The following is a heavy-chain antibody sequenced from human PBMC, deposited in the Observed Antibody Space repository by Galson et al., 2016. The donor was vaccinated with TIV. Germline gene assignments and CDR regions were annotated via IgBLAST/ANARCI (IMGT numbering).Heavy chain of an antibody. J-gene: IGHJ4*02. V-gene: IGHV5-51*01. CDR3: ARRDSTGISNFDF. CDR2: IYPGDSDT. D-gene: IGHD3-22*01. Sequence: QSGAEVKKPGESLKISCKGSGYSFTSYWIGWVRQMPGKGLEWMGIIYPGDSDTRYSPSFQGQVTITADKSTRTAYLQWSSLKASDTAVYYCARRDSTGISNFDFWGQGTLATVSS. CDR1: GYSFTSYW.